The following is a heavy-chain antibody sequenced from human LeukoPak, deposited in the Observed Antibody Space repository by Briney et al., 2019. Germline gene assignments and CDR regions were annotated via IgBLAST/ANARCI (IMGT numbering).Heavy chain of an antibody. Sequence: GASEKASCKASGGTCSSDAISWVRQATGQGLGLMGGIIPIFGTANYAQKFQGRVTITADESTSTAYMELSSLRSEDTAVYYCARVDRDGYHQLDYWGQGTLVTVSS. D-gene: IGHD5-12*01. J-gene: IGHJ4*02. V-gene: IGHV1-69*13. CDR1: GGTCSSDA. CDR3: ARVDRDGYHQLDY. CDR2: IIPIFGTA.